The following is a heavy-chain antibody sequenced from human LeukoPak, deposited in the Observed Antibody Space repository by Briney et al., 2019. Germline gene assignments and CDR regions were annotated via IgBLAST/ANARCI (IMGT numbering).Heavy chain of an antibody. CDR1: GFTFSSYG. CDR3: TGSFGELSFFDY. CDR2: ISPRGGGT. D-gene: IGHD3-10*01. J-gene: IGHJ4*02. V-gene: IGHV3-23*01. Sequence: GGSLRLSCAASGFTFSSYGMNWVRQAPGKGLEWLSGISPRGGGTYYADSVKGRFTISRDDSKSIAYLQMNSLKTENTAVYYCTGSFGELSFFDYWGQGTLVTVSS.